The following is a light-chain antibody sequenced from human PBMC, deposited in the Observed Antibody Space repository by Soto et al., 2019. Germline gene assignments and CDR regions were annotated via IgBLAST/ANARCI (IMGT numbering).Light chain of an antibody. J-gene: IGLJ2*01. CDR2: EVT. CDR1: NSDVGNYNL. V-gene: IGLV2-23*01. Sequence: QSALTQPAPVSGSPGQSITISCTGTNSDVGNYNLVSWYQQHPGKAPQLFIYEVTERPSGISHRFSGSKSGNTASLTISGLQAEDEADYYCCSRASENTVLCGGGTQLTVL. CDR3: CSRASENTVL.